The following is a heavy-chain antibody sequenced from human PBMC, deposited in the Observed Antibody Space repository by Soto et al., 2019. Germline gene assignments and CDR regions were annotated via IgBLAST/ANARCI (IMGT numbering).Heavy chain of an antibody. CDR3: ARGSRWSRRFDY. CDR2: INHSGST. V-gene: IGHV4-34*01. Sequence: SETLSLTCAVYGGSFSGYYWSWIRQPPGKGLEWIGEINHSGSTNYNPSLKSRVTISVDTSKNQCLRKLSSVTTADTAGYYCARGSRWSRRFDYWGQGTLVTVSS. J-gene: IGHJ4*02. CDR1: GGSFSGYY. D-gene: IGHD2-15*01.